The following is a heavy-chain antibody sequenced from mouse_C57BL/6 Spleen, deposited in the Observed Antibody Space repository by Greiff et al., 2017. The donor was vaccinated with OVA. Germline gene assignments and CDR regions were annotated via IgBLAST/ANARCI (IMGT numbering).Heavy chain of an antibody. J-gene: IGHJ4*01. CDR3: ARWPITTGAMDY. V-gene: IGHV1-82*01. Sequence: LQESGPELVKPGASVKISCKASGYAFSSSWMNWVKQRPGKGLEWIGRIYPGDGDTNYNGKFKGKATLTADKSSSTAYMQLSSLTSEDSAVYFCARWPITTGAMDYWGQGTSVTVSS. CDR2: IYPGDGDT. CDR1: GYAFSSSW. D-gene: IGHD1-1*01.